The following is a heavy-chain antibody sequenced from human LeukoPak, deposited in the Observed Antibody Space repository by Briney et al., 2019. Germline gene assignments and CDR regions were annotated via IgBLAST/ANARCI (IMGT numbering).Heavy chain of an antibody. CDR1: GGSISSGDYY. CDR3: ARDLGGWGTFDI. Sequence: SETLSLTCTVSGGSISSGDYYWSWIRQPPGKGLEWIGYIYYSGSTYYNPSLKSRVTISVDTSKNQFSLKLSSVTAADTAVYYCARDLGGWGTFDIWGQGTMVTVSS. J-gene: IGHJ3*02. V-gene: IGHV4-30-4*08. D-gene: IGHD3-16*01. CDR2: IYYSGST.